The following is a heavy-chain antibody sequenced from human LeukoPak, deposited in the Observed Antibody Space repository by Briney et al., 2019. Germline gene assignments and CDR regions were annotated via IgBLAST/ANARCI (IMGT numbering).Heavy chain of an antibody. CDR1: GYTFTSYD. J-gene: IGHJ4*02. CDR2: MNPNSGNT. Sequence: ASVKVSCKASGYTFTSYDINWVRQATGQGLEWMGWMNPNSGNTGYAQKFQGRVTMTRNTSISTAYMELSSLRSEDTAVYYCARGDLDYDFWSGYLRGFSVPFDYWGQGTLVTVSP. D-gene: IGHD3-3*01. V-gene: IGHV1-8*01. CDR3: ARGDLDYDFWSGYLRGFSVPFDY.